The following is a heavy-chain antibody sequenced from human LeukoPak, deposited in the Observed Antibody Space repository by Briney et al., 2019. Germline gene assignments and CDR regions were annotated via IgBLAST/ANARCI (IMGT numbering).Heavy chain of an antibody. J-gene: IGHJ4*02. CDR3: ARDPYDYVWGSYRYTLFRSDY. D-gene: IGHD3-16*02. CDR1: GFTFSSYW. Sequence: GGSLRLSCAASGFTFSSYWMSWVRQAPGKGLEWVANIKQDGSEKYYVDSVKGRFTISRDNAKNSLYLQMNSLRAEDTAVYYRARDPYDYVWGSYRYTLFRSDYWGQGTLVTVSS. V-gene: IGHV3-7*01. CDR2: IKQDGSEK.